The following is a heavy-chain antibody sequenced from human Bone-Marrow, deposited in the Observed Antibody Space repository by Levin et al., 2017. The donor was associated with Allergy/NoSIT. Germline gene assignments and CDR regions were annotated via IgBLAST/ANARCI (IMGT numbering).Heavy chain of an antibody. CDR3: ARGRGNYYFDY. J-gene: IGHJ4*02. CDR2: VNPKTGGT. V-gene: IGHV1-2*02. Sequence: GGSLRLSCEASGYIFTDYYIHWVRQAPGQGLEWMGWVNPKTGGTHYIQKFEGRVTMTRDASLSTAYMELSSLRSEDTAVYYCARGRGNYYFDYWGQGALVTVSS. D-gene: IGHD3-16*01. CDR1: GYIFTDYY.